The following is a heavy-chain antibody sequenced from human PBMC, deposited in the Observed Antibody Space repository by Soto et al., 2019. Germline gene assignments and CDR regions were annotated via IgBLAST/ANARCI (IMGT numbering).Heavy chain of an antibody. CDR3: AKDRYRHDYRSLDY. CDR1: GFTFSSYG. J-gene: IGHJ4*02. CDR2: ISYDGSNK. D-gene: IGHD5-12*01. Sequence: PGGSLRLSCAASGFTFSSYGMHWVRQALGKGLEWVAVISYDGSNKYYADSVKGRFTISRDNSKNTLYLQMNSLRAEDTAVYYCAKDRYRHDYRSLDYWGQGTLVTVSS. V-gene: IGHV3-30*18.